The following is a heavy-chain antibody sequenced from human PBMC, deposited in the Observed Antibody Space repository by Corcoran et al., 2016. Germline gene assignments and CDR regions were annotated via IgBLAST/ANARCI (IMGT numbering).Heavy chain of an antibody. J-gene: IGHJ5*02. CDR2: INPSSGDT. V-gene: IGHV1-2*02. CDR3: ARSFWLGDVNPVFDP. CDR1: GYTFTDYY. D-gene: IGHD3-3*01. Sequence: QVQLVQSGAEVKKPGASVKVSCKASGYTFTDYYIQWVRPAPGQGLEWMGWINPSSGDTNYAQKFQGRVTRTRDTSISTVYMELSRLRSDDTAVYYCARSFWLGDVNPVFDPWGQGTLVTVSS.